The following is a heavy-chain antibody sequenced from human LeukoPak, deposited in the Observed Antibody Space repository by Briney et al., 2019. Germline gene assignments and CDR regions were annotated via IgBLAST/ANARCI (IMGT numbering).Heavy chain of an antibody. Sequence: GGSLRLSRAASGFIFTDYWMSWVRQAPGKGLEWVANTKQDGSEKYYVGSVKGRFTISRDNSKNTLYLQMNSLRAEDTAVYYCARDRTETIFGGSDYWGQGTLVTVSS. CDR3: ARDRTETIFGGSDY. J-gene: IGHJ4*02. D-gene: IGHD3-3*01. V-gene: IGHV3-7*01. CDR2: TKQDGSEK. CDR1: GFIFTDYW.